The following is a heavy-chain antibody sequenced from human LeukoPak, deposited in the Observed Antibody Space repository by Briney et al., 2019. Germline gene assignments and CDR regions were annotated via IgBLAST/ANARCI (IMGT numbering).Heavy chain of an antibody. CDR2: INHSGST. J-gene: IGHJ4*02. CDR3: ARKDTAMSFDY. D-gene: IGHD5-18*01. V-gene: IGHV4-34*01. CDR1: GGSFSGYY. Sequence: PSETLSLTCAVYGGSFSGYYWSWIRQPPGKGLEWIGEINHSGSTNYNPSLKSRVTISVDTSKNQFSLKLSSVTAADTAVYYSARKDTAMSFDYWGQGTLVTVSS.